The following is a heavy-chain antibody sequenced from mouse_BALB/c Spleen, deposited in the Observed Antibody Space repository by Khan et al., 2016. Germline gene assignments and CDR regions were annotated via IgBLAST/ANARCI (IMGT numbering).Heavy chain of an antibody. J-gene: IGHJ4*01. V-gene: IGHV5-17*02. CDR2: ISSGSNTI. D-gene: IGHD1-1*02. CDR3: TKSGGKVMDY. CDR1: GFTFSGFG. Sequence: EVELVESGGGLVQPGGSRKLSCAASGFTFSGFGMHWVRQAPEKGLEWVAYISSGSNTIYYGDTVKGRFTISRDNPKNPLFLQMTSLRSEVTAMYYCTKSGGKVMDYWGQGTSVTVSS.